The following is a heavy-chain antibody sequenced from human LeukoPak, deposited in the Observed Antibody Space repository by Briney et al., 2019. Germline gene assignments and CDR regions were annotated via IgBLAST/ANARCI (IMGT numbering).Heavy chain of an antibody. J-gene: IGHJ4*02. D-gene: IGHD3-10*01. CDR2: ISSSGSTI. CDR1: GLTFSDYY. CDR3: AKEGIWFGQFAFDS. V-gene: IGHV3-11*01. Sequence: GGSLRLSCAASGLTFSDYYMSWIRQAPGKGLEWVSYISSSGSTIYYADSVKGRFTISRDNSKNTLYLQMNSLRVEDTAVYYCAKEGIWFGQFAFDSWGQGALVTVSS.